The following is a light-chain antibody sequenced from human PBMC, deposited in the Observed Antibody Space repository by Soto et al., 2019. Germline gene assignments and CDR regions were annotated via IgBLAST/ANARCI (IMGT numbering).Light chain of an antibody. CDR3: QQYDNDSWT. J-gene: IGKJ1*01. CDR1: QSISSW. V-gene: IGKV1-5*03. Sequence: DIPMTLSPSTLSASVGDRVIITCRASQSISSWLAWYQQKPGKAPNLLIYKASTLKSGVPSRFSGSGSGTEFTLTISSLQPDDFATYYCQQYDNDSWTFGQGTKVEIK. CDR2: KAS.